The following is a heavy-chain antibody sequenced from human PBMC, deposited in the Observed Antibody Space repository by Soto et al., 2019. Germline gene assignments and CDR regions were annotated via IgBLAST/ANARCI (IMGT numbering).Heavy chain of an antibody. CDR1: GYTFTSYG. J-gene: IGHJ4*02. V-gene: IGHV1-18*01. CDR2: ISAYNGNT. Sequence: QVQLVQSGAEVKKPGASVKVSCKASGYTFTSYGISWVRQAPGHGLEWMGWISAYNGNTKYVQKFQGRVNMTTDTSTSTAYMELRSLRSDDTAVYYCARDAAAGLNDYWGQGTLVTVSS. D-gene: IGHD6-13*01. CDR3: ARDAAAGLNDY.